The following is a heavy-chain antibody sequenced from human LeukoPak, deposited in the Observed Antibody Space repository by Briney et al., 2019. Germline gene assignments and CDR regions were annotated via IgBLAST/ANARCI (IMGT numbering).Heavy chain of an antibody. V-gene: IGHV1-46*01. Sequence: GASVKVSCKASGYTFTSYYMHWLRQTPGQGLEWMGIINPSGGSTSYAQKFQGRVTMTRDTSTSTVYMELSSLRSEETAVYYCARGYPRVRNQLPYYFDYWGQGTLVTVSS. CDR2: INPSGGST. CDR3: ARGYPRVRNQLPYYFDY. J-gene: IGHJ4*02. D-gene: IGHD2-2*01. CDR1: GYTFTSYY.